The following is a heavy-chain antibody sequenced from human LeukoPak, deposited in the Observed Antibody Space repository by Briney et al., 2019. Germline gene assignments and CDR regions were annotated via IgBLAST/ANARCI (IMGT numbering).Heavy chain of an antibody. Sequence: GGSLRLSCAASGFTFSDYYMSWIRQAPGKGLEWVSYISSSGSTIYYADSVKGRFTISRDNAKNSLYLQMNSLRAEDTAVYYCARSDILTGYFRLPGTYYGMDVWGQGTTVTVSS. CDR1: GFTFSDYY. CDR2: ISSSGSTI. J-gene: IGHJ6*02. V-gene: IGHV3-11*01. D-gene: IGHD3-9*01. CDR3: ARSDILTGYFRLPGTYYGMDV.